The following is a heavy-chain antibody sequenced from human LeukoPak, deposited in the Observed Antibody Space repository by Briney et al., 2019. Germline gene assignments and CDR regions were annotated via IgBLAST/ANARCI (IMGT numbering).Heavy chain of an antibody. D-gene: IGHD3-10*01. J-gene: IGHJ6*03. CDR2: IRYDGSNK. V-gene: IGHV3-30*02. CDR1: GFTFSSYG. Sequence: GGSLRLSCAASGFTFSSYGMHWVRQAPGKGLEWVAFIRYDGSNKYYADSVKGRFTISRDNSKNTLYLQMNSLRAEDTAVYYCARFAAGGSYYYYMDVWGKGTTVTVSS. CDR3: ARFAAGGSYYYYMDV.